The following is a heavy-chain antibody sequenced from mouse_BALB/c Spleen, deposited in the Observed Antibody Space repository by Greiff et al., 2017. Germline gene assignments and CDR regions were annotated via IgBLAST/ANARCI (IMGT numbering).Heavy chain of an antibody. D-gene: IGHD2-4*01. CDR2: INPYNGDT. CDR1: GYSFTGYF. J-gene: IGHJ3*01. CDR3: ARSIYYDYVFAY. V-gene: IGHV1-20*02. Sequence: VQLQQSGPELVKPGASVKISCKASGYSFTGYFMNWVMQSHGKSLEWIGRINPYNGDTFYNQKFKGKATLTVDKSSSTAHMEFRSLASEDSAVYYCARSIYYDYVFAYWGQGTLVTVSA.